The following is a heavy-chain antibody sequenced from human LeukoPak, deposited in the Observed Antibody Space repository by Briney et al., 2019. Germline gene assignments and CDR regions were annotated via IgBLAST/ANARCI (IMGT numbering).Heavy chain of an antibody. V-gene: IGHV4-61*01. J-gene: IGHJ4*02. CDR2: ISYIGNT. Sequence: SETLSLTCTVSGGSVSSGTYYWSWMRQPPGKELEWIGYISYIGNTNYNPSLKSRVTISKDTSKNQFSLKLSSVTAADTAVYYCVREHDWGDFDYWGQGALVTVSS. CDR3: VREHDWGDFDY. CDR1: GGSVSSGTYY. D-gene: IGHD3-9*01.